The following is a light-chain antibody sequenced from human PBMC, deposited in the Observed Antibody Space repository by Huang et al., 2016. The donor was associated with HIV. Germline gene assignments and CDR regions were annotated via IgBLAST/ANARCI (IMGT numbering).Light chain of an antibody. J-gene: IGKJ1*01. CDR2: DAS. CDR1: QSVSSY. CDR3: QQRTNWPTWT. V-gene: IGKV3-11*01. Sequence: EIVLTQSPATLSLSPGERATLSCRASQSVSSYLAWYQQKPGQAPRLLIDDASNRATGIPARFSGSGSGTDFTLTISSLEPEDLAVYYCQQRTNWPTWTFGQGTKVEIK.